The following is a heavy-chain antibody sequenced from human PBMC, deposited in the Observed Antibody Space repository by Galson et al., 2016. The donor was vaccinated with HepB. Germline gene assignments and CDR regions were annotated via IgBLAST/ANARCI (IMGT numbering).Heavy chain of an antibody. CDR3: AKEQGTDEGWFGESDY. CDR2: ISASGDYT. J-gene: IGHJ4*02. Sequence: SLRLSCAASGFTFSNYAMNLVRQAPGKGLEWVSGISASGDYTYYADSVKGRFTISRDNSKNTLHLQMDSLRTEDAAVYHCAKEQGTDEGWFGESDYWGQGTLVTVSS. D-gene: IGHD3-10*01. V-gene: IGHV3-23*01. CDR1: GFTFSNYA.